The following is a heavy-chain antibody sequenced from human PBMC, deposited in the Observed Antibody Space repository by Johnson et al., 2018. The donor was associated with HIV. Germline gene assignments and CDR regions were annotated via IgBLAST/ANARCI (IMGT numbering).Heavy chain of an antibody. CDR3: ATVGRTTATAQSAFHM. D-gene: IGHD1-1*01. V-gene: IGHV3-23*03. CDR1: GSTFSSYA. Sequence: VQLVESGGVVVQSGGSLRLSCAASGSTFSSYAMRWVRQAPGKGLEWVSVIYSGGSTYYAASVKGRFPISRDNSKNTLYLQMNGLRAEDTAVYYCATVGRTTATAQSAFHMWGQGTLVTVSS. CDR2: IYSGGST. J-gene: IGHJ3*02.